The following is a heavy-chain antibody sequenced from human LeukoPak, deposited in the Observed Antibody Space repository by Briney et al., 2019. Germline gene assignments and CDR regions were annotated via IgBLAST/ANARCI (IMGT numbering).Heavy chain of an antibody. CDR1: GGSISSSSYY. D-gene: IGHD5-18*01. V-gene: IGHV4-39*07. Sequence: PSETLSLTCTVSGGSISSSSYYWGWIRQPPGKGLEWIGSIYYSGSTYYNPSLKSRVTISVDTSKNQFSLKLSSVTAADTAVYYCARQAMETGYYYYMDVWGKGTTVTVSS. CDR2: IYYSGST. J-gene: IGHJ6*03. CDR3: ARQAMETGYYYYMDV.